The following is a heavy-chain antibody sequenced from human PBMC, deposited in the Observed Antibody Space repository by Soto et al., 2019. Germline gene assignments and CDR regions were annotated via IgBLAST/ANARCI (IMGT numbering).Heavy chain of an antibody. D-gene: IGHD3-9*01. Sequence: GGSLRLSCEASGFTFSTYVMHWVRQAPGKGLEWVAVISYDGSNKYYADSVKGRFTISRDNSKNTLYLQMNSLRAEDTAVYYCARDQGLRYFDYWGQGTLVTVSS. J-gene: IGHJ4*02. V-gene: IGHV3-30*14. CDR2: ISYDGSNK. CDR1: GFTFSTYV. CDR3: ARDQGLRYFDY.